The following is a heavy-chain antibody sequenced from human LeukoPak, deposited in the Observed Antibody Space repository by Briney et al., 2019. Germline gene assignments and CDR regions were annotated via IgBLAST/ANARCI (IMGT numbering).Heavy chain of an antibody. Sequence: SETLSLTCAVYGGSFSGYYWSWIRQPPGKGLEWIGEINHSGSTNYNPSLKSRVTISVDTSKNQFSLKLSSVTAADTAVYYCARDSMVDTAMVNAFDIWGQGTMVTVSS. V-gene: IGHV4-34*01. D-gene: IGHD5-18*01. CDR3: ARDSMVDTAMVNAFDI. CDR1: GGSFSGYY. CDR2: INHSGST. J-gene: IGHJ3*02.